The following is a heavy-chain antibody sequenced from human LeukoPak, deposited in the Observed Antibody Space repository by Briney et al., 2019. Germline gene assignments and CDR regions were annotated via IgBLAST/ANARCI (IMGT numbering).Heavy chain of an antibody. CDR1: GGSISSGGYY. Sequence: KTSETLSLTCTVSGGSISSGGYYWNWIRQHPGKGLEWIGYIYYSGSTYYNPSLKSRLTISVDTSKNQFSLKLTSVTAADTAVHYCASFLPYYYDSSGYYGYYFDYWGQGTLVTVSS. D-gene: IGHD3-22*01. CDR3: ASFLPYYYDSSGYYGYYFDY. CDR2: IYYSGST. J-gene: IGHJ4*02. V-gene: IGHV4-31*03.